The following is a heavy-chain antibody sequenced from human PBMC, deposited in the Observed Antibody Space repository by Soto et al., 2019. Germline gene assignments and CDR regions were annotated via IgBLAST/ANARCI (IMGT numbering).Heavy chain of an antibody. CDR3: ARDPTVVSDYYYYGMDV. CDR1: GFTFISYG. Sequence: PGGSLRLSCAASGFTFISYGMHWVRQAPGKGLEWVAVIWYDGSNKYYADSVKGRFTISRDNSKNTLYLQMNSLRAEDTAVYYCARDPTVVSDYYYYGMDVWGQGTTVTVSS. J-gene: IGHJ6*02. CDR2: IWYDGSNK. V-gene: IGHV3-33*01. D-gene: IGHD4-17*01.